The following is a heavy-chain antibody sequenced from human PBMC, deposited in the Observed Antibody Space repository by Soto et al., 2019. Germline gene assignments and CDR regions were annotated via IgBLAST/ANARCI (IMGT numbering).Heavy chain of an antibody. CDR3: AREHIVGATTDY. V-gene: IGHV1-46*01. Sequence: GASVKVSCKASGYTFTSYYMNWVRQAPGQGLEWMGIINPSGGSTSYAQKFQGRVTMTRDTSTSTVYMELSSLRSEDTAVYYCAREHIVGATTDYRGPGPLGTRSS. J-gene: IGHJ4*02. CDR1: GYTFTSYY. CDR2: INPSGGST. D-gene: IGHD1-26*01.